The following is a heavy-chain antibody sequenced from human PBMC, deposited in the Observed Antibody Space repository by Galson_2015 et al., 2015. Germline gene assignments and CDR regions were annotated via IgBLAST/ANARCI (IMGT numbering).Heavy chain of an antibody. D-gene: IGHD3-22*01. V-gene: IGHV2-5*02. Sequence: PALVNPTQPLTLPCTFSGLSLSTSGVGVGWIRQPPGKALEWLALIYWDDDKRYSQSLKSRLTITKDTSKNQVVLTMTNMDPVDTATYYCAHSGDDSIGYHLPGYWGQGTLFTVSS. J-gene: IGHJ4*02. CDR1: GLSLSTSGVG. CDR2: IYWDDDK. CDR3: AHSGDDSIGYHLPGY.